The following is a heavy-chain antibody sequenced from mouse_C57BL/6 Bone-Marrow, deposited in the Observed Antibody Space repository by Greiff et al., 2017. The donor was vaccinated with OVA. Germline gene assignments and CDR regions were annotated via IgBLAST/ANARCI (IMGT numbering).Heavy chain of an antibody. Sequence: EVQLQQSGPELVKPGASVKLSCKASGYTFTDYYMNWVKQSPGKSLEWIGDINPNNGGTSYNQKFKGKATLTVDKSSSTAYMELRSLTSEDSAVYYCARERVGLHGPYAMDYWGQGTSVTVSA. CDR3: ARERVGLHGPYAMDY. J-gene: IGHJ4*01. CDR1: GYTFTDYY. CDR2: INPNNGGT. V-gene: IGHV1-26*01. D-gene: IGHD2-4*01.